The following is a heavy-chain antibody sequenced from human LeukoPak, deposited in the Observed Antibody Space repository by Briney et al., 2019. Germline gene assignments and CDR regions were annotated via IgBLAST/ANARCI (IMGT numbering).Heavy chain of an antibody. D-gene: IGHD3-3*01. CDR2: INPKSGST. J-gene: IGHJ4*02. V-gene: IGHV1-2*02. Sequence: GASVKVSCKASGYTFTGRYLHWVRQAPGQGLEYMGWINPKSGSTNYAQKFQGRVTVTRDTSISTAYMELTSLTSDGTAIYYCARVDDGSGYRHIDYWGQGSLVIVSS. CDR3: ARVDDGSGYRHIDY. CDR1: GYTFTGRY.